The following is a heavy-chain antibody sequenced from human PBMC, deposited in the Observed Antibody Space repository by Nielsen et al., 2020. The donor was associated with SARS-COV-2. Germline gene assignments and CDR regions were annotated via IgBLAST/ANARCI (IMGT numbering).Heavy chain of an antibody. CDR2: ISWNSGSI. CDR3: AKDLSSGDGNFDY. CDR1: GFTFDDYA. J-gene: IGHJ4*02. V-gene: IGHV3-9*01. Sequence: GGSLRLSCAASGFTFDDYAMHWVRQAPGKGLEWVSGISWNSGSIGYADSVKGRFTISRDNAKNSLYLQMNSLRAEDTALYYCAKDLSSGDGNFDYWGQGTLVTVSS. D-gene: IGHD6-19*01.